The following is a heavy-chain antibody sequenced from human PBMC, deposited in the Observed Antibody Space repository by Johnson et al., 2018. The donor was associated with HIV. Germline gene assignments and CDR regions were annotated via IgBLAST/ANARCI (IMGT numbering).Heavy chain of an antibody. CDR1: GFTFSSYA. CDR2: ISYDGSNK. D-gene: IGHD3/OR15-3a*01. V-gene: IGHV3-30*04. CDR3: AKGFFELDDAFDI. Sequence: QVHLVESGGGVVQPGRSLRLSCAASGFTFSSYAMHWVRQAPAKGLEWVAVISYDGSNKYYADSVKGRFTISRDNSKNTLYLQMNSLRAEDTAVYYCAKGFFELDDAFDIWGQGTMVTVSS. J-gene: IGHJ3*02.